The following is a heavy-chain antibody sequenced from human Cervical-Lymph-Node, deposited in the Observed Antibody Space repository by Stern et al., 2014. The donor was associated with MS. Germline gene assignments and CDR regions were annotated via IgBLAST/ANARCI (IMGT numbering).Heavy chain of an antibody. Sequence: VQLEESGPGLVKPSETLSLTCAVSGDSISSYTHYWAWIRQPPGKGLEWIGRVYYNGGTYYTPSLKSPVTIPVDTSKNHSSLGLNSVTAADTAVYYCAKHACTGAACPFDLWGQGTLVTVSS. J-gene: IGHJ4*02. CDR3: AKHACTGAACPFDL. V-gene: IGHV4-39*01. CDR2: VYYNGGT. CDR1: GDSISSYTHY. D-gene: IGHD2-8*02.